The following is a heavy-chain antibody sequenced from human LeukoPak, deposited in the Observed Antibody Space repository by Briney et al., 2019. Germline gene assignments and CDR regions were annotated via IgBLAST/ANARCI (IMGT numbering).Heavy chain of an antibody. V-gene: IGHV3-48*04. CDR1: GFTFSSYS. D-gene: IGHD2-2*01. CDR2: ISSSSSTI. Sequence: GGSLRLSCAASGFTFSSYSMNWVRQAPGKGLEWVSYISSSSSTIYYADSVKGRFTISRDNAKNSLYLQMNSLRAEGTAVYYCASFRHFVVVPAAIVWGQGTLVTVSS. CDR3: ASFRHFVVVPAAIV. J-gene: IGHJ4*02.